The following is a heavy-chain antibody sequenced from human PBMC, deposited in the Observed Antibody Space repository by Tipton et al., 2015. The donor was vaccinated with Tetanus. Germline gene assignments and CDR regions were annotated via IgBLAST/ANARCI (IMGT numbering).Heavy chain of an antibody. Sequence: LSLTCIVSGGSMSGSGHYGAWVRXXXGKGLEWIGSISXXGXTSXXPSLKSRVNMSVDPSKKDFSVRLGSVTAADTAVYYCARHLYGYWFDPWGQGALVTVSS. D-gene: IGHD2/OR15-2a*01. V-gene: IGHV4-39*01. J-gene: IGHJ5*02. CDR2: ISXXGXT. CDR3: ARHLYGYWFDP. CDR1: GGSMSGSGHY.